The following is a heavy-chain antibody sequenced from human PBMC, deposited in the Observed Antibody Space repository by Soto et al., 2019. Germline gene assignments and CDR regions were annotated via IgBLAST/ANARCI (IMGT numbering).Heavy chain of an antibody. CDR1: GYTFTSYG. Sequence: QVHLVQSGAEVKKPGASVKVSCKASGYTFTSYGITWVRQAPGQGLEWMGWISAHNGNTDYAQKLQGRVIVTRDTSTSTAYMQRRSLRSDDTAVYYCARGRCGDYWGQGALVTVSS. CDR2: ISAHNGNT. V-gene: IGHV1-18*01. J-gene: IGHJ4*02. CDR3: ARGRCGDY.